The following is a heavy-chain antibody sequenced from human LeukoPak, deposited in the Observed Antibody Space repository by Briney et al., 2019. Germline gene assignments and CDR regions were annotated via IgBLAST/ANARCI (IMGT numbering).Heavy chain of an antibody. CDR3: ARDGGIYLGDAFDI. CDR2: IKQDGSEK. D-gene: IGHD1-26*01. J-gene: IGHJ3*02. Sequence: GGSLRLSCAASGFTFSRNGMTWVRQAPVKGLEWVANIKQDGSEKYSVDSVKGRFTISRDNAKNSLYLQMNSLRAEDTAVYYCARDGGIYLGDAFDIWGQGTLVTVSS. V-gene: IGHV3-7*01. CDR1: GFTFSRNG.